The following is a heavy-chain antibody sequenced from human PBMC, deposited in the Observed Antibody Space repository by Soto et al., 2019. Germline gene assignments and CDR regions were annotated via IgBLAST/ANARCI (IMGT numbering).Heavy chain of an antibody. V-gene: IGHV3-23*01. CDR1: VFTFSSYA. CDR2: ISGGGETT. D-gene: IGHD3-10*01. J-gene: IGHJ4*02. CDR3: DFNSGSGSYYFDS. Sequence: EVQLLESGGGLVQPGGSLRLSCASSVFTFSSYAMWWVRQAPGKWLECVSAISGGGETTYYADSVKGRFTISRDNSKNTLYLQMNSLRAEDKDVYYCDFNSGSGSYYFDSWGQGTLVTVSS.